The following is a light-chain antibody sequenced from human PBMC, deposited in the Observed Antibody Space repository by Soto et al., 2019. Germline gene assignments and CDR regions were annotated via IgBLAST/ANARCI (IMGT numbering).Light chain of an antibody. CDR1: SSNIGSNP. Sequence: QLVLTQPPSASGTPGQRVTISCSGSSSNIGSNPVSWYQQFPGAAPRLLIYTNNQRPSGVPDRFSGSKSGTSASLAISGLQSEDDADYYCAAWDDSLNGLIFGGGTKLTVL. CDR3: AAWDDSLNGLI. V-gene: IGLV1-44*01. CDR2: TNN. J-gene: IGLJ2*01.